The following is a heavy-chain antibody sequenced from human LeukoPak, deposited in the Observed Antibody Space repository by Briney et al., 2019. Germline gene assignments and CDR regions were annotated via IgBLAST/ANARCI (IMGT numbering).Heavy chain of an antibody. Sequence: GGSLRLSCAASGFTFSSYWMSWVRQAPGKGLEWVANIKQDGSEKYYVDSVKGRFTISRDNAKNSLYLQMNSLRAEDTAVYYCARFSYCSSTSCYALDYWGQGTLVTVSS. CDR3: ARFSYCSSTSCYALDY. D-gene: IGHD2-2*01. J-gene: IGHJ4*02. CDR1: GFTFSSYW. CDR2: IKQDGSEK. V-gene: IGHV3-7*01.